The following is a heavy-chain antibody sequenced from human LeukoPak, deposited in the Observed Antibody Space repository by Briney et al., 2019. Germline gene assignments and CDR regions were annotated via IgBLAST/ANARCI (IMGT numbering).Heavy chain of an antibody. V-gene: IGHV1-8*01. J-gene: IGHJ4*02. CDR1: GYTFIHFY. CDR3: ARREYDILTGYSSFDY. D-gene: IGHD3-9*01. Sequence: ASVKVSFKASGYTFIHFYINKVGQGTGQRVEWMGWMNPNSGNIGFAQKFQGRVTMTRNTPISTAYMELSSLRSEDTAVYYCARREYDILTGYSSFDYWGQGTLVTVSS. CDR2: MNPNSGNI.